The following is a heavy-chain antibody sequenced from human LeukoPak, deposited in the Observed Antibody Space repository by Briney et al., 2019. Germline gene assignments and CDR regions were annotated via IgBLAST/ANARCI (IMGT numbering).Heavy chain of an antibody. J-gene: IGHJ3*02. CDR1: GFTFSSYS. V-gene: IGHV3-21*01. Sequence: GGSLRLSCAASGFTFSSYSMNWVRQAPGKGLEWVSSISSSSSYIYYADSVKGRFTISRDNAKNSLYLQMNSLRAEDTAVYYCAKGGWLRNDAFDIWGQGTMVTVSS. CDR2: ISSSSSYI. CDR3: AKGGWLRNDAFDI. D-gene: IGHD5-12*01.